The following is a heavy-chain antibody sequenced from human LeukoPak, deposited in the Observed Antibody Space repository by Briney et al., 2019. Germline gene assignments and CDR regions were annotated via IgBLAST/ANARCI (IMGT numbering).Heavy chain of an antibody. CDR2: ISGSGGST. CDR3: AKDLHSGYGMWDFDY. J-gene: IGHJ4*02. Sequence: TGGSLRLSCAASGFTFSSYAMSWVRQAPGKGLEWVSIISGSGGSTYYADSVKGRFTISRDNSKNTLYLQMNSLRAEDTAVYYCAKDLHSGYGMWDFDYWGQGTLVTVSS. CDR1: GFTFSSYA. D-gene: IGHD5-12*01. V-gene: IGHV3-23*01.